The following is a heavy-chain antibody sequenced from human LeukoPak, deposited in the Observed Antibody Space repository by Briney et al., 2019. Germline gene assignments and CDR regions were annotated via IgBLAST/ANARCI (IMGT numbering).Heavy chain of an antibody. D-gene: IGHD3-22*01. Sequence: GGSLRLSCAASGFTFSQYWMSWVRQAPGKGLEWVANIKHDGSEKQDGSEKNYVDSVKGRFTISRDNAKNSLYLQMNSLRAEDAAVYYCARGLGLSGSLIVFIDYWGQGTLVTVSS. CDR3: ARGLGLSGSLIVFIDY. V-gene: IGHV3-7*01. CDR1: GFTFSQYW. J-gene: IGHJ4*02. CDR2: IKHDGSEKQDGSEK.